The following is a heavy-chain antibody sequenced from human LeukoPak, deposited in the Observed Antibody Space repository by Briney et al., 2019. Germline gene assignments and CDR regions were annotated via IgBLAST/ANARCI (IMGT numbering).Heavy chain of an antibody. CDR2: IYYSGST. J-gene: IGHJ4*02. V-gene: IGHV4-59*01. D-gene: IGHD6-13*01. Sequence: PSETLSLTCTVSGGSISSYYWSWIRQPPGKGLEWIGYIYYSGSTNYNPSLKSRVTISVDPSKNQFSLKLSSVTAADTAVYYCARGGSYSSSWYYFDYWGQGTLVTVSS. CDR3: ARGGSYSSSWYYFDY. CDR1: GGSISSYY.